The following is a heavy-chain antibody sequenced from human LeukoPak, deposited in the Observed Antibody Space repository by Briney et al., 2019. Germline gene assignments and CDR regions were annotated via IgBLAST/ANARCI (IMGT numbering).Heavy chain of an antibody. CDR3: AREGGYDLRY. J-gene: IGHJ4*02. Sequence: PGGSLRLSCAASGFAFSSYSMNWVRQVPGKGLEWVSYISSSSSTIFYADSVKGLFTISRDNTKNSLYLQMNSLRAEDTAVYYCAREGGYDLRYWGQGTLVTVSS. D-gene: IGHD5-12*01. CDR2: ISSSSSTI. V-gene: IGHV3-48*04. CDR1: GFAFSSYS.